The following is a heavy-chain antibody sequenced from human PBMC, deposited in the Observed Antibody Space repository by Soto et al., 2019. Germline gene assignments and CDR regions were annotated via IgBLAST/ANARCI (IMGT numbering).Heavy chain of an antibody. CDR1: RSTFSTYE. D-gene: IGHD2-2*01. Sequence: WGSLRLSCAASRSTFSTYEMHWLLQAPGKGLEWVSYISSGGDTVHYADSVKGRFTVSRDNTRNSLYLQMNSLRDEDTALYYCVRYCSSTLCNGVATRTFDYWGQGTLVTVSS. J-gene: IGHJ4*02. CDR2: ISSGGDTV. V-gene: IGHV3-48*03. CDR3: VRYCSSTLCNGVATRTFDY.